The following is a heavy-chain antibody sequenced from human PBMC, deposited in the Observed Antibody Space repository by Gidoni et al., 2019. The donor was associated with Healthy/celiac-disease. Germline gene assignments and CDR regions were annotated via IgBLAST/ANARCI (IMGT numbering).Heavy chain of an antibody. CDR1: GFNFSSYR. J-gene: IGHJ6*02. V-gene: IGHV3-21*01. CDR3: ARDHIAVAGTRIYYGMDV. Sequence: EVQLVASGGGLVKPGGSLRLSGAASGFNFSSYRMNWVRQAPGKGLEWVSSISSSSSYIYYADSVKGRFTISRDNAKNSLYLQMNSLRAEDTAVYYCARDHIAVAGTRIYYGMDVWGQGTTVTVSS. CDR2: ISSSSSYI. D-gene: IGHD6-19*01.